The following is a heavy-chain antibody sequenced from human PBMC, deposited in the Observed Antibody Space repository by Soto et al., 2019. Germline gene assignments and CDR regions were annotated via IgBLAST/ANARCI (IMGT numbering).Heavy chain of an antibody. Sequence: GGSLRLSCSASGFTFSSYAMHWVRQATGKGLEYVSGIRGNGDPPFYADSVKGRFIISRDNSKNTLFLQMSSLSADDTAVYHCVKSRGGNNFDFFDWGQGALVTVSS. V-gene: IGHV3-64D*06. CDR3: VKSRGGNNFDFFD. CDR1: GFTFSSYA. J-gene: IGHJ4*02. D-gene: IGHD5-12*01. CDR2: IRGNGDPP.